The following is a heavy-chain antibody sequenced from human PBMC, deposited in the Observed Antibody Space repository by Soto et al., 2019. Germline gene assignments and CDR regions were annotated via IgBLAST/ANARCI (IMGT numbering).Heavy chain of an antibody. D-gene: IGHD2-8*01. CDR2: IIPIFGTA. CDR1: GGTFSSYA. V-gene: IGHV1-69*06. Sequence: SVKVSCKASGGTFSSYAISWVRQAPGQGLEWMGGIIPIFGTANYAQKFQGRVTITADKSTSTAYMELSSLRSEDTAVYYCASGGCMLPLLDYYYGMDVWGQGTTVTV. J-gene: IGHJ6*02. CDR3: ASGGCMLPLLDYYYGMDV.